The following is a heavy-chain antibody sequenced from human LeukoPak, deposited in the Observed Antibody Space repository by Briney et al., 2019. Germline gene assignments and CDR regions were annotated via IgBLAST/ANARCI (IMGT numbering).Heavy chain of an antibody. V-gene: IGHV3-30-3*01. CDR1: GFTFSSYA. D-gene: IGHD5-18*01. CDR3: ARGRGRAGGYSYGYEDY. CDR2: ISYDGSNK. Sequence: PGGSLRLSCAASGFTFSSYAMHWVRQAPGKGLEWVAVISYDGSNKYYADSVKGRFTNSRDNSKNTLYLQMNSLRAEDTAVYYCARGRGRAGGYSYGYEDYWGQGTLVTVSS. J-gene: IGHJ4*02.